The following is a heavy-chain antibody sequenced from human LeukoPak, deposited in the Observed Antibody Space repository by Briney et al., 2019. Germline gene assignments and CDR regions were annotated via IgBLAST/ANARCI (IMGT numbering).Heavy chain of an antibody. CDR2: IQEDGKKE. J-gene: IGHJ4*02. CDR1: GFTLSSHW. V-gene: IGHV3-7*01. D-gene: IGHD2-21*02. CDR3: AKDIVGGGDDY. Sequence: GGSLRLSCEASGFTLSSHWMSWVRQAPGKGLEWVANIQEDGKKENYVDSVRGRFTISRDNAKNSIYLQMNSLRVEDTAVYYCAKDIVGGGDDYWGQGTLVIVSS.